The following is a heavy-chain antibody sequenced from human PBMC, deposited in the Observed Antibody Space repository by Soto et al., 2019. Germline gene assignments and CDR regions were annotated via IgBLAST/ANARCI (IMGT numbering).Heavy chain of an antibody. Sequence: QVQLQQWGAGLLKPSETLSLTCAVYGGSFSGYYWSWIRQPPGKGLEWIGEINHSGSTNYNPSLKSRVTISVDTSKNQCSLKLSSVTAADTAVYYCARGPLYNRVVVAATRDYYYYYGMDVWGQGTTVTVSS. D-gene: IGHD2-15*01. CDR3: ARGPLYNRVVVAATRDYYYYYGMDV. CDR1: GGSFSGYY. J-gene: IGHJ6*02. CDR2: INHSGST. V-gene: IGHV4-34*01.